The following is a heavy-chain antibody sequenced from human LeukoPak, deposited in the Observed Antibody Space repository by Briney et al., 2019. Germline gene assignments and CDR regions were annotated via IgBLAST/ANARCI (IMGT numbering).Heavy chain of an antibody. D-gene: IGHD6-19*01. V-gene: IGHV3-20*04. CDR2: INWNGGST. J-gene: IGHJ4*02. CDR3: ARVSDISVAAYFDY. Sequence: GGSLRFSCAASGCTFDDSGLSWVRQAPGRGLEWVSTINWNGGSTGYADSVKGRFTISRDNAKNSLYLQMNSLRAEDTALYYCARVSDISVAAYFDYWGQGTLVTVSS. CDR1: GCTFDDSG.